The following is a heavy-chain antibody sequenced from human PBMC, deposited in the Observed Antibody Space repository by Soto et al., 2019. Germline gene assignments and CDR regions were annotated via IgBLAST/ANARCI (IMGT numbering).Heavy chain of an antibody. D-gene: IGHD1-26*01. CDR2: IYYSGST. CDR1: GGSISSGGYY. J-gene: IGHJ6*02. Sequence: KTSETLSLTCTVSGGSISSGGYYWSWIRQHPGKGLEWIGYIYYSGSTYYNPSLKSRVTISVDTSKNQFSLKLSSVTAADTAVYYCARGVGATRGSVYYYYGMDVWGQGTTVTVSS. V-gene: IGHV4-31*03. CDR3: ARGVGATRGSVYYYYGMDV.